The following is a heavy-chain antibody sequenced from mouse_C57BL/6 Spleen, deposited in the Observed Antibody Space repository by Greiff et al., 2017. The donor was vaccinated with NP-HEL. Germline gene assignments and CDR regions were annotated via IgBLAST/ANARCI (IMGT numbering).Heavy chain of an antibody. Sequence: EVQRVESGEGLVKPGGSLKLSCAASGFTFSSYAMSWVRQTPEKRLEWVAYISSGGDYIYYADTVKGRFTISRDNARNTLYLQMSSLKSEDTAMYYCTRDDGYSGFAYWGQGTLVTVSA. V-gene: IGHV5-9-1*02. CDR3: TRDDGYSGFAY. J-gene: IGHJ3*01. D-gene: IGHD2-3*01. CDR1: GFTFSSYA. CDR2: ISSGGDYI.